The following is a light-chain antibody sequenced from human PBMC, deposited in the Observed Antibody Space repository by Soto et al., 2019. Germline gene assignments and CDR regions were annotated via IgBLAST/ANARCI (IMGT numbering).Light chain of an antibody. V-gene: IGLV1-47*01. CDR2: RHN. J-gene: IGLJ2*01. CDR3: AAWDDSLSGVV. Sequence: QSVVTQPPSASGTPGQRVTISCSGSSSNIGNNYVYWYQQFPGTAPKLLIYRHNQRPSGVPDRFSGSKSGTSASLAISGLRSEDEADYYCAAWDDSLSGVVFGGGTKLTVL. CDR1: SSNIGNNY.